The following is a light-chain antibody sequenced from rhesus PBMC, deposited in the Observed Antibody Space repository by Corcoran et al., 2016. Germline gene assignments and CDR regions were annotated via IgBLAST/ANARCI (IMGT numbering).Light chain of an antibody. CDR1: QSINSW. CDR2: KAA. CDR3: LQYTTTPFT. V-gene: IGKV1-22*01. Sequence: DIQMTQSPSSLSASVGDTVTITCRANQSINSWLDWYQQKPGKTPKLLSYKAASLETGVPSRFSGRGSGTDFTLTVSSLQPGDFATYYCLQYTTTPFTFGPGTKLDIK. J-gene: IGKJ3*01.